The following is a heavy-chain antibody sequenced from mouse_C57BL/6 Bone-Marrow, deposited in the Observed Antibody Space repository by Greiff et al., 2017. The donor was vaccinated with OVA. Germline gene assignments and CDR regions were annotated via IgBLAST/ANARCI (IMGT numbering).Heavy chain of an antibody. V-gene: IGHV14-4*01. CDR2: IDPENGDT. CDR3: TSSSTTALDY. CDR1: GFTFKDDS. D-gene: IGHD1-2*01. Sequence: EVQLQQSGAELVRPGASVKLSCTASGFTFKDDSMHWVKQRPEQGLEWIGRIDPENGDTDYASKFQGKATITADTSSNTAYLQLSILTSEDTAVYYWTSSSTTALDYWGQGTTLTVSS. J-gene: IGHJ2*01.